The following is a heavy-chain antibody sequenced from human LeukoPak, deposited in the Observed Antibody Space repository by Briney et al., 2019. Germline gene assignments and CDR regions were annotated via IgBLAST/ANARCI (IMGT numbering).Heavy chain of an antibody. CDR1: GGSISSSSYY. V-gene: IGHV4-39*07. D-gene: IGHD6-13*01. CDR3: ARGVIATGGNDFDY. CDR2: IYYTGNT. J-gene: IGHJ4*02. Sequence: SETLSLTCTVSGGSISSSSYYWGWIRQPPGKGLEWIGSIYYTGNTYYNPSLKSRVTISVDTSKNQFSLKVISVTAADTAVYYCARGVIATGGNDFDYWGQGTLVTVSS.